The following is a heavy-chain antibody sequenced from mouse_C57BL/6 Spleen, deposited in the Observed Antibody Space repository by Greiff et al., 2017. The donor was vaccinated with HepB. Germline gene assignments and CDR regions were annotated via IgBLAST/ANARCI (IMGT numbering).Heavy chain of an antibody. CDR3: ARGEPARTFAY. V-gene: IGHV1-64*01. J-gene: IGHJ3*01. Sequence: VQLQQSGAELVKPGASVKLSCKASGYTFTSYWMHWVKQRPGQGLEWIGMIHPNSGSTNYNEKFKSKATLTVDKSSSTAYMQLSSLTSEDSAVYYCARGEPARTFAYWGQGTLVTVSA. CDR1: GYTFTSYW. CDR2: IHPNSGST.